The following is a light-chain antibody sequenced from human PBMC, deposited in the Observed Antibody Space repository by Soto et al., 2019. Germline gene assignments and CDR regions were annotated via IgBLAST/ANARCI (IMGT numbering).Light chain of an antibody. CDR1: ETVATN. V-gene: IGKV3-15*01. J-gene: IGKJ1*01. CDR3: QQYFEWPPMT. Sequence: EVVMTHSPTTLSVSPGGRSTLSCRASETVATNLALYQQKPGQAPRLLISGASTRAAGISDSFRGSGSGTEFTLTISSLRSEDSATYYCQQYFEWPPMTFGHGTQVDI. CDR2: GAS.